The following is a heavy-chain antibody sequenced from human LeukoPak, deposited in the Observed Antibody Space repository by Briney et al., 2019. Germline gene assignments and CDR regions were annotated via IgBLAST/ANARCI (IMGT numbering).Heavy chain of an antibody. CDR2: ISSDGSRK. CDR3: ATSQRSGWYGLPSY. Sequence: PGGSLRLSCVASGFTFSSKSLHWVRQPPGRGLEWVSFISSDGSRKYYGDFVEGRFTVSRDNSMHTLYLQVDALRAEDTAMYYCATSQRSGWYGLPSYWGQGTLVTVSS. CDR1: GFTFSSKS. D-gene: IGHD6-19*01. V-gene: IGHV3-30-3*01. J-gene: IGHJ4*02.